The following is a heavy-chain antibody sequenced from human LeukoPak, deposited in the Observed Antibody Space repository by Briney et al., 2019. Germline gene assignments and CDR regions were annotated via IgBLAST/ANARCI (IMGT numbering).Heavy chain of an antibody. CDR3: ARDGVAGYFDY. D-gene: IGHD6-19*01. V-gene: IGHV3-48*04. CDR2: ISSSSSTI. Sequence: GGSLRLSCAASGFTFSSYSMNWVRQAPGKGLEWVSYISSSSSTIYYADSVKGRFTISRDNAKNSLYLQMNSLRAEDTAVYYCARDGVAGYFDYWGQETLVTVSS. CDR1: GFTFSSYS. J-gene: IGHJ4*02.